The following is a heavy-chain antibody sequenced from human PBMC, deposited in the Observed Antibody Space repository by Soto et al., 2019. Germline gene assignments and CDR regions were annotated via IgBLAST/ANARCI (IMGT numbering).Heavy chain of an antibody. CDR1: GFTFDDYA. D-gene: IGHD6-13*01. J-gene: IGHJ6*02. CDR2: ISWNSGSI. V-gene: IGHV3-9*01. Sequence: EVQLVESGGGLVQPGRSLRLYCAASGFTFDDYAMHWVRQAPGKGLEWVSGISWNSGSIGYADSVKGRFTISRDNANNSLYLQMNSLRAEDTALYYCAKEQVAAAGDYYYYGMAVWGQGTTVTVSS. CDR3: AKEQVAAAGDYYYYGMAV.